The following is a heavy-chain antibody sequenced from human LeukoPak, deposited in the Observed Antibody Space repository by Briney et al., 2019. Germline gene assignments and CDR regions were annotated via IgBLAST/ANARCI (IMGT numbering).Heavy chain of an antibody. J-gene: IGHJ5*01. Sequence: GRSLRLSCAASGFTFSSYAMHWVRQAPGKGLEWVAVIGSDGRTDYYADPVKGRFTISRDSSKNMMYLQMNSLRTEDTAVYYCTREGMGTSFSAWFDPWGQGTLVTVSS. CDR2: IGSDGRTD. CDR3: TREGMGTSFSAWFDP. CDR1: GFTFSSYA. V-gene: IGHV3-30*04. D-gene: IGHD1-7*01.